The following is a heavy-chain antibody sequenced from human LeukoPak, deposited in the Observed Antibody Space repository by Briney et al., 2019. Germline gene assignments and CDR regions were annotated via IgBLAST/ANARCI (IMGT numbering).Heavy chain of an antibody. CDR2: INTNTGNP. CDR1: GYTFTDYY. V-gene: IGHV7-4-1*02. D-gene: IGHD3-10*01. CDR3: ARDQGYYYGSGSYSDAFDI. J-gene: IGHJ3*02. Sequence: GASVKVTCKASGYTFTDYYMHWVRQAPGQGLEWMGWINTNTGNPTYAQGFTGRFVFSLDTSVSTAYLQISSLKAEDTAVYYCARDQGYYYGSGSYSDAFDIWGQGTMVTVSS.